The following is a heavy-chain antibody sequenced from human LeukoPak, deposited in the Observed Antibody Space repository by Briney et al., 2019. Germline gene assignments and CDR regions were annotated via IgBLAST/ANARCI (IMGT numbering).Heavy chain of an antibody. CDR1: GFTFSSYC. V-gene: IGHV3-74*01. CDR2: INSARSST. Sequence: PGGSLRLSCTASGFTFSSYCMHWVRQAPGQGLVWVSRINSARSSTSYADSVKGRFTISRDNAKNTLYLQMNSLRAEDTAVYYCAGDSDYNFHFWGQGTLVTVSS. D-gene: IGHD4-11*01. CDR3: AGDSDYNFHF. J-gene: IGHJ4*02.